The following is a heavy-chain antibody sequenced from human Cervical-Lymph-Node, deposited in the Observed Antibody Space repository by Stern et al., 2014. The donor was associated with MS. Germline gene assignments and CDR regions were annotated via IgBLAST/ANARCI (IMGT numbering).Heavy chain of an antibody. J-gene: IGHJ4*02. V-gene: IGHV1-69*01. D-gene: IGHD6-13*01. Sequence: QVQLVQSGAEVKKPESSVKVSCKASGGSFSSFAISWVRQAPGQRLEWLGGISPMFGVSNYAQDFQGRVTFAADESTSTAYMELSSLRSEDTAVYYCARHQGGVAANWGQGTLVTVSS. CDR3: ARHQGGVAAN. CDR1: GGSFSSFA. CDR2: ISPMFGVS.